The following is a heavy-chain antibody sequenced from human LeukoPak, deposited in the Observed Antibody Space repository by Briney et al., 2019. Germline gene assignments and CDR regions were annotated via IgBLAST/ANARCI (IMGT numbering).Heavy chain of an antibody. CDR3: ARDIPYSMDWFDP. J-gene: IGHJ5*02. V-gene: IGHV4-38-2*02. D-gene: IGHD4-11*01. Sequence: SETLSLTCTVSGYSISSDYYWGWIRQPPGKGLEWVGSIYHTGTTYYNPSLKSRVTISVDTSKNQFSLKLSSVTAADTAVYYCARDIPYSMDWFDPWGQGTLVTVSS. CDR2: IYHTGTT. CDR1: GYSISSDYY.